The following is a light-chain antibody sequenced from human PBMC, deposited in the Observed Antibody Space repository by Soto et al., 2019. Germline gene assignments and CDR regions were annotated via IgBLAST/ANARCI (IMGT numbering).Light chain of an antibody. V-gene: IGKV1-39*01. CDR1: QSIITY. Sequence: IQMTQSTSSLSASVGDRVTITCRASQSIITYLNWYQQKPGKAPKLLIYAASSLQSGVPSRFSGSGSGTDFTLTISSLQPEDFATYYCQQSYSTPITFGQGTRLAI. J-gene: IGKJ5*01. CDR3: QQSYSTPIT. CDR2: AAS.